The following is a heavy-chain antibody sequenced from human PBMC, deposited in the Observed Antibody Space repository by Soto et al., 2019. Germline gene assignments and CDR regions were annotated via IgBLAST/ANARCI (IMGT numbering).Heavy chain of an antibody. CDR3: ATVYNYVTPPPHDV. CDR2: IIPYSGNT. D-gene: IGHD3-16*01. J-gene: IGHJ6*02. Sequence: QVQLVQSGDEVRKPGSSVKVSCKASGYIFVNYGIAWVRQATGQGLEWMGWIIPYSGNTHYASKVQGRLTITTDTPTSTSYMDLGSLTSDDTAVYYWATVYNYVTPPPHDVWGQGTTVTVSS. V-gene: IGHV1-18*01. CDR1: GYIFVNYG.